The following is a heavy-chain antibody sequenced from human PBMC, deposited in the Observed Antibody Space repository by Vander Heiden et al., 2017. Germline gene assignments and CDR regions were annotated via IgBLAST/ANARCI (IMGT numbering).Heavy chain of an antibody. J-gene: IGHJ4*01. CDR2: FDPEDGET. CDR1: GYTLPEVS. CDR3: ATPGYSSGWIPFFDY. D-gene: IGHD6-19*01. V-gene: IGHV1-24*01. Sequence: QVQLVQSGAEVKKPGASVTVSCTVSGYTLPEVSMHGVRHAPGKGLEWMGGFDPEDGETIYAQKCQGRVTMTEDTSTDTAYMELSSLRSEDTAVYYCATPGYSSGWIPFFDYWGHGTLVTVSS.